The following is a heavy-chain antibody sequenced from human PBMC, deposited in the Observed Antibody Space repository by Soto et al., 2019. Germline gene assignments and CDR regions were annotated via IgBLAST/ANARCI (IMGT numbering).Heavy chain of an antibody. J-gene: IGHJ6*02. CDR3: ARGYSSSWSWYYYYYYGMDV. V-gene: IGHV4-59*01. CDR2: IYYSGST. CDR1: GGSISSYY. Sequence: PSETLSLTCTVSGGSISSYYWSWIRQPPGKGLEWIGYIYYSGSTNYNPSLKSRVTISVDTSKNQFSLKLSSVTAADTAVYYCARGYSSSWSWYYYYYYGMDVWGQGTTVTVSS. D-gene: IGHD6-13*01.